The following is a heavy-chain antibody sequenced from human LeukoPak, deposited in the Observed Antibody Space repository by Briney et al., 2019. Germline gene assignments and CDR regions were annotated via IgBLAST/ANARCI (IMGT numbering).Heavy chain of an antibody. V-gene: IGHV4-34*11. CDR1: GGSFSGYY. J-gene: IGHJ4*02. CDR2: IYYTGST. CDR3: AGHYYGSGSYYKGFDY. Sequence: QVQLQQWGAGLLKPSETLSLTCAVYGGSFSGYYWSWIRQPPGKGLEWIGNIYYTGSTNYSPSLKSRLTISVDTSKNQFSLKLSSVTAADTAVYYCAGHYYGSGSYYKGFDYWGQGALVSVSS. D-gene: IGHD3-10*01.